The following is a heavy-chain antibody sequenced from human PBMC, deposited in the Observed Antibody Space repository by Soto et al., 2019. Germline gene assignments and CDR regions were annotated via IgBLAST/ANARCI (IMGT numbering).Heavy chain of an antibody. D-gene: IGHD4-17*01. V-gene: IGHV2-26*01. CDR2: IFSNDEK. J-gene: IGHJ4*02. Sequence: QVTLKESSPVLEKPTETLTLTCTVSGFSLSNARMGVSWIRQPPGKALEWLAHIFSNDEKSYSTSLKSRLTISKDTSKSQVVLTMTNMDPVDTATYYCARWGDYVYYFDYWGQGTLVTVSS. CDR1: GFSLSNARMG. CDR3: ARWGDYVYYFDY.